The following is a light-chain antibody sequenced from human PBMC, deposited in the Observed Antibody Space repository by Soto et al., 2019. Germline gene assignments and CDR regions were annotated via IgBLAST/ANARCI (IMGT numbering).Light chain of an antibody. CDR2: GVS. CDR3: QQYDHSPRT. V-gene: IGKV3-20*01. J-gene: IGKJ1*01. CDR1: QALQRSF. Sequence: IVLTQSPGTLSLSPGERATLSCRASQALQRSFLAWYQHKPGQSPRLLIPGVSSRAAGVPDRFSGSGSGTDFTLTISRLEPQDSAVYFCQQYDHSPRTFGQGTK.